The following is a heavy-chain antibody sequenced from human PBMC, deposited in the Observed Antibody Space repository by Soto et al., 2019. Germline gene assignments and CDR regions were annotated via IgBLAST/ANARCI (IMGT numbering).Heavy chain of an antibody. Sequence: EVQLVESGGGLVQPGGSLRLSCVASGFSFSNAWMSWVRQAPGKGLEWVGRIKSKTDGGTTAYAPPVKGRFTISRDDSNNLLYLQKNNLKIEDTAVYYCTTYDPINRNRGQGTLVTVSS. CDR3: TTYDPINRN. D-gene: IGHD1-1*01. CDR1: GFSFSNAW. J-gene: IGHJ4*02. CDR2: IKSKTDGGTT. V-gene: IGHV3-15*01.